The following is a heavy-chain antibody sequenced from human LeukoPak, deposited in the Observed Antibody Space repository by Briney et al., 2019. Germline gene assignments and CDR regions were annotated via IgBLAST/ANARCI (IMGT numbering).Heavy chain of an antibody. CDR3: ARVSGDYDNWFDP. J-gene: IGHJ5*02. D-gene: IGHD4-17*01. V-gene: IGHV1-2*02. CDR1: GYTFTGYY. CDR2: INPNSGGT. Sequence: ASVKVSCKASGYTFTGYYMHWVRQAPGQGLEWMGWINPNSGGTKYAQKFQGRVTMTRDTSISTAYMELSRLRSDDTAVYYCARVSGDYDNWFDPWGQGTLVTVSS.